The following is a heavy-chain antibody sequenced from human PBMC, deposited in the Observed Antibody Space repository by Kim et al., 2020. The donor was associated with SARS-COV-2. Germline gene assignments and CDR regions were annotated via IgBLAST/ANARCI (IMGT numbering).Heavy chain of an antibody. Sequence: GGSLRLSCAASGFTFRTYAMHWVRQAPGKGLEWVALILHDGNDKYCADSVKGRFTISRENSKNTLFLQMNSLRAEDTAVYYCAKSPSNANYLFDYWGQGTLVTVSS. J-gene: IGHJ4*02. CDR3: AKSPSNANYLFDY. V-gene: IGHV3-30*18. CDR2: ILHDGNDK. D-gene: IGHD4-4*01. CDR1: GFTFRTYA.